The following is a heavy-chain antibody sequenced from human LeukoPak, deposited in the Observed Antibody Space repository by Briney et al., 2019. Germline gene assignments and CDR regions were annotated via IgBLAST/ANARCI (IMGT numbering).Heavy chain of an antibody. CDR2: ISSSSSYI. Sequence: GGPLRLSCAASGFTFSSYSMNWVRQAPGKGLEWVSSISSSSSYIYYADSVKGRFTISRDNAKNSLYLQMNSLRAEDTAVYYCARKSDILTGYNDYWGQGTLVTVSS. V-gene: IGHV3-21*01. CDR3: ARKSDILTGYNDY. D-gene: IGHD3-9*01. CDR1: GFTFSSYS. J-gene: IGHJ4*02.